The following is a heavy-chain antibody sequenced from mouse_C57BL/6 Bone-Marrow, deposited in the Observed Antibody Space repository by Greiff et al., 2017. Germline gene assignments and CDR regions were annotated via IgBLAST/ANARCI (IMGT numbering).Heavy chain of an antibody. V-gene: IGHV5-2*01. D-gene: IGHD1-1*01. CDR1: EYEFPSHD. CDR3: ARQDDGSSLYFDY. CDR2: INPDGGST. J-gene: IGHJ2*01. Sequence: EVQVVESGAGLVQPGESLKLSCESYEYEFPSHDMSWVRKTPGKRLELVAAINPDGGSTYYPDTMKSRFTFSGDNSYRTPYLQLSSLTSADTALFYCARQDDGSSLYFDYWGQGTTLTVSS.